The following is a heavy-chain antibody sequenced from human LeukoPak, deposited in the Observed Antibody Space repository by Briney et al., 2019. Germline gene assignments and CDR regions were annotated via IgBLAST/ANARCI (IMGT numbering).Heavy chain of an antibody. CDR3: ARWYNFFDY. Sequence: SKTLSLTGIVSGGPMSSHYWSWIRQPAGKGLEWIGRIYTGGGTDYNPSLRSRVTMSVDTSKNELSLNLSSVSAADTAVYYCARWYNFFDYWGQGTLVTVSS. J-gene: IGHJ4*02. V-gene: IGHV4-4*07. D-gene: IGHD1-14*01. CDR2: IYTGGGT. CDR1: GGPMSSHY.